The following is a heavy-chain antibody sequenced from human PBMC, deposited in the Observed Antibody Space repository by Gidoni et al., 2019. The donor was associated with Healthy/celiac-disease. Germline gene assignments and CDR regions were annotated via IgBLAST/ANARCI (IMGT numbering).Heavy chain of an antibody. CDR1: GGSFSGYY. CDR3: AREGDCSSTSCFHLFDY. J-gene: IGHJ4*02. CDR2: INHSGST. D-gene: IGHD2-2*01. V-gene: IGHV4-34*01. Sequence: QVQLQQWGAGLLTPSETLSLTCAVYGGSFSGYYWRWIRQPPGKGLEWIGEINHSGSTNYNPSLKSRVTISVDTSKNQFSLKLSSVTAADTAVYYCAREGDCSSTSCFHLFDYWGQGTLVTVSS.